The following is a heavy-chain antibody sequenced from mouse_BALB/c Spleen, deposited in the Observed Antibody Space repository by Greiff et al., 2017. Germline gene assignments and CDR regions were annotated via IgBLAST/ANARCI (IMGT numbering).Heavy chain of an antibody. CDR3: ARGGWTGDYFDY. D-gene: IGHD2-3*01. CDR1: GYTFTSYW. Sequence: QVQLQQSGAELARPGASVKLSCKASGYTFTSYWMQWVKQRPGQGLEWIGAIYPGDGDTRYTQKFKGKATLTADKSSSTAYMQLSSLASEDSAVYYCARGGWTGDYFDYWGQGTTLTVSS. CDR2: IYPGDGDT. J-gene: IGHJ2*01. V-gene: IGHV1-87*01.